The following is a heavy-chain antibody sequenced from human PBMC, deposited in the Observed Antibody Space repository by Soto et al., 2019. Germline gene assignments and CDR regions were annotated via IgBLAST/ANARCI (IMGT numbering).Heavy chain of an antibody. Sequence: QITLKESGPTLVKPTQTLTLTCTFSGFSLSTSGVGVGWIRQPPGKALEWLALIYWDDDKRYSPSLKSRLTITKDTTKNQVVLTMTNMDPVDTATSYCAHPPSDYGVIDYWGQGTLVTVSS. CDR2: IYWDDDK. CDR3: AHPPSDYGVIDY. D-gene: IGHD4-17*01. V-gene: IGHV2-5*02. CDR1: GFSLSTSGVG. J-gene: IGHJ4*02.